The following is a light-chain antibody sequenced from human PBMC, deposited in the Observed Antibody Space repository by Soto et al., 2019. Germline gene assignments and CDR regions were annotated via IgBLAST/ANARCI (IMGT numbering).Light chain of an antibody. V-gene: IGLV2-14*01. CDR3: SSYTSSSTPYVV. Sequence: QSALTQPASVSGSPGQSITVSCTGTNTDVGGYNYVSWYQHRPGKAPRLMIYEVRNRLSGVSNRFSGSKSGNTASLTISGLQSEDEADYYCSSYTSSSTPYVVFGGGTKLTVL. J-gene: IGLJ2*01. CDR1: NTDVGGYNY. CDR2: EVR.